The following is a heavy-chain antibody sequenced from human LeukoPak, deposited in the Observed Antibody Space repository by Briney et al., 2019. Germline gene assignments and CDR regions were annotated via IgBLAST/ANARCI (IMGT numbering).Heavy chain of an antibody. J-gene: IGHJ4*02. CDR3: AKRPVSAIVGATTLDY. CDR2: ISGSGGST. V-gene: IGHV3-23*01. Sequence: GGSLRLSCAASGFTFSSYAMSWVRQAPGKGLEWVSAISGSGGSTYYADSVKGRFTISRDNSKNTLYLQMNSLRAEDTAVYYCAKRPVSAIVGATTLDYWGQGTLVTVSS. D-gene: IGHD1-26*01. CDR1: GFTFSSYA.